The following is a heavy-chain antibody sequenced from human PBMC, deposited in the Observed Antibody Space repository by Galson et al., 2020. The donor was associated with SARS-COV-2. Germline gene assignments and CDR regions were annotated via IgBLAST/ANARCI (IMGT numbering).Heavy chain of an antibody. Sequence: KIGESLKISCKASGYNFTTYWIGWVRQMPGKGLELMGTIYPGDPDTIYTPSFQGQVTFSADKSTSTASLQLIRLKASDTAMYYCARHQKDYYCARDAFEFWGQGTLVTVSS. V-gene: IGHV5-51*01. CDR1: GYNFTTYW. J-gene: IGHJ3*01. CDR2: IYPGDPDT. D-gene: IGHD3-10*02. CDR3: ARHQKDYYCARDAFEF.